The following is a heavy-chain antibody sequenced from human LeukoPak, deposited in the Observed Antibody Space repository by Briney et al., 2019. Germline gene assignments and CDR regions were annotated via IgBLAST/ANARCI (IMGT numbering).Heavy chain of an antibody. D-gene: IGHD6-13*01. Sequence: SETLSLTCAVYGGSFSGYYWSWIRQPPGKGLEWIGEINHSGSTNYNPSLESRVTISVDTSKNQFSLKLSSVTAADTAVYYCARSSSWYWRKYYFDYWGQGTLVTVSS. CDR1: GGSFSGYY. V-gene: IGHV4-34*01. CDR3: ARSSSWYWRKYYFDY. J-gene: IGHJ4*02. CDR2: INHSGST.